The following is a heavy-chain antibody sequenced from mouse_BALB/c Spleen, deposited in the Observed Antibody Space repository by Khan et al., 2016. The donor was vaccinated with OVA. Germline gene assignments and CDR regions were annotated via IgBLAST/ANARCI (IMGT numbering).Heavy chain of an antibody. J-gene: IGHJ3*01. CDR2: INTYTGEP. Sequence: QIQLVQSGPELKKPGETVKISCKASGYTLTDYGMNWVKQAPGTGLKWMGWINTYTGEPTFADDFKVRFAFSLETSASTASLDIINLKNEETAAYFWARSQGNYLFAYWGQGTLVAVSA. D-gene: IGHD2-1*01. CDR3: ARSQGNYLFAY. V-gene: IGHV9-3-1*01. CDR1: GYTLTDYG.